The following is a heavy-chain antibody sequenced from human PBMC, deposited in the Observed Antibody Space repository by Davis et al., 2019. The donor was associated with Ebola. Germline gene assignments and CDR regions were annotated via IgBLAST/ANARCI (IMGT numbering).Heavy chain of an antibody. V-gene: IGHV1-69*13. CDR1: AGTFSSYA. CDR3: ARGRSGSSGCCGWYFDL. Sequence: SVKVSCKASAGTFSSYAISWVRQAPGQGLEWMGGIIPIFGTANYAQKFQGRVTITADESTSTAYMELSSLRSEDTAVYYCARGRSGSSGCCGWYFDLWGRGTLVTVSS. CDR2: IIPIFGTA. D-gene: IGHD6-19*01. J-gene: IGHJ2*01.